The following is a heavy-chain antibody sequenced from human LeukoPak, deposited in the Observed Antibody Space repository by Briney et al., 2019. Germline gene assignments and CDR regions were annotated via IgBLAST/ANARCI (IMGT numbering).Heavy chain of an antibody. J-gene: IGHJ6*03. Sequence: GESLKISCKGSGYSFTSYWIGWVRQMPGKGLEWMGIIYPGDSDTRYSPSFQGQVTISADKSISTAYLQWSSLKASDTAMYYCARQGVAGNSGLDYYYYYMDVWGKGTTVTISS. V-gene: IGHV5-51*01. CDR2: IYPGDSDT. CDR3: ARQGVAGNSGLDYYYYYMDV. CDR1: GYSFTSYW. D-gene: IGHD6-19*01.